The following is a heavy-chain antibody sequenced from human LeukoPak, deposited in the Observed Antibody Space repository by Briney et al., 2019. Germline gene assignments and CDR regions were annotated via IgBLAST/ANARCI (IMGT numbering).Heavy chain of an antibody. CDR1: GFTFSGSD. Sequence: GGSLILSCAASGFTFSGSDVHWVRQASGKGLEWVGRITTKANSYATASAASLKGRFTISRDDSRNTAYLQMNSLRTEDTAVYYCTTYISGHYWGQGTLVTVSS. CDR2: ITTKANSYAT. V-gene: IGHV3-73*01. D-gene: IGHD6-19*01. J-gene: IGHJ4*02. CDR3: TTYISGHY.